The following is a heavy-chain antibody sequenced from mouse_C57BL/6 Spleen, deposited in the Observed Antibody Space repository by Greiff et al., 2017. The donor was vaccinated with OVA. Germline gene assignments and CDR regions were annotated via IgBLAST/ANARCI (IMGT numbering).Heavy chain of an antibody. J-gene: IGHJ4*01. CDR2: IDPENGDT. CDR3: TTHYGNYGAMDY. CDR1: GFNIKDDY. V-gene: IGHV14-4*01. Sequence: EVQLQQSGAELVRPGASVKLSCTASGFNIKDDYMHWVKQRPEQGLEWIGWIDPENGDTEYASKFQGKATITADTSSNTAYLQLSSLTSEDTAVYYCTTHYGNYGAMDYWGQGTSVTVSS. D-gene: IGHD2-1*01.